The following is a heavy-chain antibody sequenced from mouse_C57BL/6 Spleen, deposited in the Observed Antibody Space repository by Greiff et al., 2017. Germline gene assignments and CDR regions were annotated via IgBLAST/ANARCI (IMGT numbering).Heavy chain of an antibody. D-gene: IGHD2-4*01. J-gene: IGHJ1*03. V-gene: IGHV6-3*01. CDR3: TVDYGSYWYFDV. Sequence: EVKLVESGGGLVQPGGSMKLSCVASGFTFSNYWMNWVRQSPEKGLEWVAQIRLKSDNYATHYAESVKGRFTISRDDSKSSVYLQMNNLRAEDTGIYYCTVDYGSYWYFDVWGTGTTVTVSS. CDR1: GFTFSNYW. CDR2: IRLKSDNYAT.